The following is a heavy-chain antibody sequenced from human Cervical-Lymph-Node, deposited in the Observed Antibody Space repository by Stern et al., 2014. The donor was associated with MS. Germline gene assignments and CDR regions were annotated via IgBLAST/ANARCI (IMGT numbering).Heavy chain of an antibody. J-gene: IGHJ4*02. V-gene: IGHV1-18*01. D-gene: IGHD2-8*01. CDR3: ARDKMHAFDY. CDR1: GYTFTTYG. Sequence: QVQLVESGTEVKKPGASVLVSCKASGYTFTTYGITWVRQAPGQGLEWMGWISADSGNTKYAQKFQDRVTMTRDTTTGTAYMEVRSLRSGDTAVYYCARDKMHAFDYWGQGTQVTVPS. CDR2: ISADSGNT.